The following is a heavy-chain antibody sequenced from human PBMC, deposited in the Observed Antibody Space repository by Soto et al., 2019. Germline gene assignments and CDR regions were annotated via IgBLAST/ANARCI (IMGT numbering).Heavy chain of an antibody. Sequence: GSLRLSCAASGFTFSSYAMSWVRQAPGKGLEWVSAISGSGGSTYYADSVKGRFTISRDNSKNTLYLQMNSLRAEDTAVYYCAKDYSNYYYYYGMDVWGQGTTVTVSS. CDR2: ISGSGGST. CDR3: AKDYSNYYYYYGMDV. J-gene: IGHJ6*02. CDR1: GFTFSSYA. D-gene: IGHD4-4*01. V-gene: IGHV3-23*01.